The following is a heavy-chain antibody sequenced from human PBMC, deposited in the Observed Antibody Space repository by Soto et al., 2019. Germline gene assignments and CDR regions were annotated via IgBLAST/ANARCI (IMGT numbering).Heavy chain of an antibody. D-gene: IGHD6-19*01. V-gene: IGHV3-23*01. CDR2: ISGSGGTT. Sequence: EVQLLESGGGLVQPGGSLRLSCAASGFTFSSYAMSWVRQAPGNGLEWVSAISGSGGTTYYADSVKGRFTFSRDNSKNTLYLQMNSLRAEGTAVYYCAKTANGWFSAFDIWGQGTMVTVSS. J-gene: IGHJ3*02. CDR3: AKTANGWFSAFDI. CDR1: GFTFSSYA.